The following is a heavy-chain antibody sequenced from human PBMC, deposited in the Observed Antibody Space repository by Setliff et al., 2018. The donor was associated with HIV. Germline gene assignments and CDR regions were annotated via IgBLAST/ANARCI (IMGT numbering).Heavy chain of an antibody. CDR2: ISGSGGDT. V-gene: IGHV3-23*01. D-gene: IGHD3-10*01. CDR3: AKKTAAYTSGSWLHY. Sequence: GGSLRLSCASSGFTFSSYAMTWVRQAPGKGLECVAVISGSGGDTYYADSGKGRFVISREKSKSTLYLQMNSLRAEDTAVYYCAKKTAAYTSGSWLHYWGQGTLVTVSS. J-gene: IGHJ4*02. CDR1: GFTFSSYA.